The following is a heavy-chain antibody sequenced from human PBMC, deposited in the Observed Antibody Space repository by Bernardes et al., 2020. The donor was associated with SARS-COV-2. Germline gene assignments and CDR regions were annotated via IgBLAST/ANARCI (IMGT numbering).Heavy chain of an antibody. CDR1: GFTFSSYA. J-gene: IGHJ6*02. Sequence: GVLRLSCAASGFTFSSYAMSWVRQAPGKGLEWVSAISGSGGSTYYADSVKGRFTISRDNSKNTLYLQMNSLRAEDTAVYYCATAEPQYYYYYGMDVWGQGTTVTVSS. D-gene: IGHD1-26*01. CDR2: ISGSGGST. V-gene: IGHV3-23*01. CDR3: ATAEPQYYYYYGMDV.